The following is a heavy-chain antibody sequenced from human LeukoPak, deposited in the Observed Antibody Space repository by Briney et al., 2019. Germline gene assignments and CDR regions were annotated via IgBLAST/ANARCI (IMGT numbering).Heavy chain of an antibody. V-gene: IGHV3-30*02. D-gene: IGHD5-12*01. CDR2: IRSDGSNE. Sequence: GGSLRLSCAASGFIFSDYGMHWVRQAPGKGLEWVAFIRSDGSNEYYSDSVKGRFTISRDNAKNSLYLQMNSLRAEDTAVYYCARDGGYVLDYWGQGTLVTVSS. CDR1: GFIFSDYG. CDR3: ARDGGYVLDY. J-gene: IGHJ4*02.